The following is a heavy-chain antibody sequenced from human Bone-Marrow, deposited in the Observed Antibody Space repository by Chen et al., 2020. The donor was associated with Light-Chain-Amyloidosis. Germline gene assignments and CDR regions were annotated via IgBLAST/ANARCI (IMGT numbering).Heavy chain of an antibody. D-gene: IGHD3-10*01. CDR3: LREESRWVSMIRGVSYGMAV. CDR2: IIPKRGTT. CDR1: GYTFNNYQ. J-gene: IGHJ6*02. Sequence: QVQLVQSGAEVKRPGASVQVVCKASGYTFNNYQMHWVRQAPGQGLEWMGGIIPKRGTTRFAKNFHGRVTSTSDTATSTVYMDLSGLESEDTAVYYCLREESRWVSMIRGVSYGMAVWGQGTTITVSS. V-gene: IGHV1-46*02.